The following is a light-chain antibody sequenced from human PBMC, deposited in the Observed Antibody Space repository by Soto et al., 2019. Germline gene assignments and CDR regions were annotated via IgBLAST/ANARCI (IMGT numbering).Light chain of an antibody. V-gene: IGLV1-40*01. CDR2: VNT. CDR1: SSNIGAGYD. J-gene: IGLJ2*01. CDR3: QSYDSRLSGHVV. Sequence: QSVLTQPPSVSGAPGQRVTISCTGSSSNIGAGYDVHWYQQLPGTAPKLLIYVNTNRPSGVPDRFSGSKSGTSASLAITGLHAEDESDYYCQSYDSRLSGHVVFGGGTKLTVL.